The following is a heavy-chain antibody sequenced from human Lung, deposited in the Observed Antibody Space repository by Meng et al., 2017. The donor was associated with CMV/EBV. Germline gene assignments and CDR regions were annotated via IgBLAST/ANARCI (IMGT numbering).Heavy chain of an antibody. D-gene: IGHD1-26*01. CDR1: GFAFRIYA. Sequence: LSCAASGFAFRIYAMSWVRQAPGKGLEWVSAISGSGGSTYYADSVKGRFTISRDNSKNTLYLQMNSLRAEDTAVYYCVVGATSFDYWGQGTLVTVSS. J-gene: IGHJ4*02. CDR3: VVGATSFDY. V-gene: IGHV3-23*01. CDR2: ISGSGGST.